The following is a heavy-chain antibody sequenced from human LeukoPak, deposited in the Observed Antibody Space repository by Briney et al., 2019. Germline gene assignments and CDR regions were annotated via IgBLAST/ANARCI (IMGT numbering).Heavy chain of an antibody. CDR1: GYTFTGYY. J-gene: IGHJ5*02. CDR2: INPNSGGT. V-gene: IGHV1-2*02. D-gene: IGHD3-10*01. Sequence: ASVKVSCKASGYTFTGYYMHWVRRAPGQGLEWMGWINPNSGGTNYAQKFQGRVTMTRDTSTSTAYMELSRLRSDDTAVYYCARGGVLLLFGETIAGPSNWFDPWGQGTLVTVSS. CDR3: ARGGVLLLFGETIAGPSNWFDP.